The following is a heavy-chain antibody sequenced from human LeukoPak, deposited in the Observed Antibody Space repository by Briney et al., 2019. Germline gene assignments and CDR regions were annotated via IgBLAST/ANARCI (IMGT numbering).Heavy chain of an antibody. CDR3: ARDLHYYVSMAV. CDR1: GCTFRAYA. J-gene: IGHJ6*02. Sequence: GGSLRLSCGASGCTFRAYAMTWVRQAPGKGLEWVSSIGSDNKPHYSESVKGRFAISRDNSKSMLFLQLNSLRAEDTALYVCARDLHYYVSMAVWGQGTTVTVSS. D-gene: IGHD3-16*01. CDR2: IGSDNKP. V-gene: IGHV3-23*01.